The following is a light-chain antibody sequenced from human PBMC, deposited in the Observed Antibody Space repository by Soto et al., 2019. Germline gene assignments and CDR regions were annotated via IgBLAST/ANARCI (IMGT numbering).Light chain of an antibody. CDR3: QPYGSSPPKP. J-gene: IGKJ5*01. CDR2: GAS. V-gene: IGKV3-20*01. Sequence: ETGLTKSPAAVSVSPGERVTLSCRASQRVSRDLAWYQQKPGQAPRLLIYGASSRATGIPDRFSGSGSGTDFTLTISRLEPEDFAVYYCQPYGSSPPKPFGQGARLEIK. CDR1: QRVSRD.